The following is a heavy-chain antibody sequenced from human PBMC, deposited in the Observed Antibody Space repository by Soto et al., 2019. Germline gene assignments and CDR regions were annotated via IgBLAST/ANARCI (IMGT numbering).Heavy chain of an antibody. D-gene: IGHD3-3*01. Sequence: QVQLVQSGAEVKKPGSSVKVSCKASGGTFSSYAISWVRQAPGQGLEWMGGISPIFGKANYAQKFQGRVTITADKSTSTAYMELSRLRSEDTAVYYCASPAREWLPPARDYYYGMDVWGQGTTVTVSS. J-gene: IGHJ6*02. CDR3: ASPAREWLPPARDYYYGMDV. V-gene: IGHV1-69*06. CDR1: GGTFSSYA. CDR2: ISPIFGKA.